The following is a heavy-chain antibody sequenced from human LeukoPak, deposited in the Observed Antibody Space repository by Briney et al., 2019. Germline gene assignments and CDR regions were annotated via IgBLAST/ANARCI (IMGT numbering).Heavy chain of an antibody. D-gene: IGHD3-10*01. J-gene: IGHJ4*02. CDR2: ISGSGGST. CDR1: GFTFSSYA. V-gene: IGHV3-23*01. CDR3: AKDRITMVRGFSAEPLVY. Sequence: PGGSLRLSCAASGFTFSSYAMSWVRQAPGKGLEWVSAISGSGGSTYYADSVKGRFTISRDNSKNTLYLQMNSLRAEDTAVYYCAKDRITMVRGFSAEPLVYWGQGTLVTVSS.